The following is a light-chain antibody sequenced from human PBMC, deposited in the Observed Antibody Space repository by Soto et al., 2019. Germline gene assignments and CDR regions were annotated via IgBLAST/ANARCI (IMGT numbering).Light chain of an antibody. CDR3: QQYGTSPYT. J-gene: IGKJ2*01. Sequence: IVLTQSPGTLSLSPGERATLSCRASQSVSSSYLAWYQQKPGQAPRLLIYGASSRATDIPDRFSGSGSGTDFTLTISRLEPEDFAVYYCQQYGTSPYTFGQGTKLETK. CDR1: QSVSSSY. V-gene: IGKV3-20*01. CDR2: GAS.